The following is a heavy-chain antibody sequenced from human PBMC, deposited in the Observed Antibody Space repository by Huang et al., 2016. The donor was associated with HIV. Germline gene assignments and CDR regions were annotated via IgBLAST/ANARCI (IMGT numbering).Heavy chain of an antibody. Sequence: EVQLVESGGGLVQPGTSLRLSCAASGFTFGDFNMNWVRQAPGKGLEWISYISRSSKSKLYADSVKGRFTISRDNARNSLYLQVKSLRVEDTAVYYCARESCSGGTCYLFDFWGQGVLVTVSS. CDR1: GFTFGDFN. V-gene: IGHV3-48*04. CDR3: ARESCSGGTCYLFDF. CDR2: ISRSSKSK. J-gene: IGHJ4*02. D-gene: IGHD2-15*01.